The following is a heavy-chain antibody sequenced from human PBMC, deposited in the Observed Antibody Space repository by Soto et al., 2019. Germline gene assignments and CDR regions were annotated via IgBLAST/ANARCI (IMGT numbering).Heavy chain of an antibody. Sequence: QVQLVESGGGVVQPGRSLRLSCAASGFTFSSYAMHWVRQAPGKGLEWVAVISYDGSNKYYADSVKGRFTISRDNSKNPLDLHMNSLSAEDTAVYYCAGAGGSCWYEDWGQGPLLAVAT. D-gene: IGHD6-13*01. V-gene: IGHV3-30-3*01. J-gene: IGHJ4*02. CDR2: ISYDGSNK. CDR3: AGAGGSCWYED. CDR1: GFTFSSYA.